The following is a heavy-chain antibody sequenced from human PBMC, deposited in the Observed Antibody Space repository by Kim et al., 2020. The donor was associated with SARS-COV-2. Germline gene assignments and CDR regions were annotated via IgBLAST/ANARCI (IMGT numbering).Heavy chain of an antibody. CDR1: GFSFSEWW. CDR2: IDNDGTTT. CDR3: TRGPF. Sequence: GGSLRLSCAASGFSFSEWWMDWVRQAPGKGPEWCARIDNDGTTTLYADSVKGRFTIPRDNSKNTLYLQMTGLRADDTGVYYCTRGPFWGQGTLVTVSS. V-gene: IGHV3-74*01. J-gene: IGHJ4*02.